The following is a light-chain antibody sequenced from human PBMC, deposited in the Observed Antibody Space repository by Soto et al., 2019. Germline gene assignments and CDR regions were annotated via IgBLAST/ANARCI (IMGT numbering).Light chain of an antibody. CDR3: SSYTSSSTVV. V-gene: IGLV2-14*01. J-gene: IGLJ2*01. CDR1: SSDVGGYNY. CDR2: DVS. Sequence: QSALTQPASVSGSPGQSITISCTGTSSDVGGYNYVSWYQQHPGKAPKLMIYDVSNRPSGVSNRFSGSKPGNTASLTISGLEAEDEAAYYCSSYTSSSTVVFGGGTKVTVL.